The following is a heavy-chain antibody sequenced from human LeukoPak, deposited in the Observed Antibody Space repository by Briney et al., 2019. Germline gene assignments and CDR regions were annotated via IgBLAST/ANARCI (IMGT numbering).Heavy chain of an antibody. V-gene: IGHV4-4*07. CDR3: ARDRAVPHYYYGMDV. CDR2: IYTSGTS. CDR1: GASIGLYY. D-gene: IGHD6-19*01. J-gene: IGHJ6*02. Sequence: SETLSLTCTVSGASIGLYYWSWIRQPAGKGLEWIGRIYTSGTSNYSPSLKSRVTMSLDLSKNQLSLKPNSVTAADTAVYYCARDRAVPHYYYGMDVWGQGTTVTVSS.